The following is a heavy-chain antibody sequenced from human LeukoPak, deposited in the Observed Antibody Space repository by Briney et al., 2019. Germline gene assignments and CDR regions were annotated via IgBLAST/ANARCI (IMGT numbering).Heavy chain of an antibody. CDR3: ARHLLNWFDP. D-gene: IGHD1-26*01. CDR2: IIPIFGTA. J-gene: IGHJ5*02. CDR1: GGTFSSYA. V-gene: IGHV1-69*13. Sequence: GASVKVSCKASGGTFSSYAISWVRQAPGQGLEWMGGIIPIFGTANYAQKFQGRVTITADESTSTAYMELSSLRSEDTAVYYCARHLLNWFDPWGQGTLVTVSS.